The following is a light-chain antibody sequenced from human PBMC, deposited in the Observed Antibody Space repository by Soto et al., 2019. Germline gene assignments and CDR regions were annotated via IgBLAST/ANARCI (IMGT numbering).Light chain of an antibody. CDR3: SSYAGSNNYV. CDR1: SGEVGGYNY. J-gene: IGLJ1*01. Sequence: QSVLTQPPSASGSPGQSVTISCTGTSGEVGGYNYVSWYQQHPGKAPKLMIFEVSERPSGVPDRFSASKSGNTASLTVSGLQVEDEADYYCSSYAGSNNYVFGTGTKVTVL. V-gene: IGLV2-8*01. CDR2: EVS.